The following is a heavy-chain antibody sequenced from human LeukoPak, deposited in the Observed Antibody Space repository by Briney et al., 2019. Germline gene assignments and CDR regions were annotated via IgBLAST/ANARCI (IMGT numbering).Heavy chain of an antibody. Sequence: PSETLSLTCTVSGGSISSYYWSWIRQPPGKGLEWIGYIYYSGSTNYNPSLKSRVTISVDTSKNQFSLKLSSVTAADTAVYYCARSPSFDWLLYGGNHFDYWGQGTLVTVSS. V-gene: IGHV4-59*01. CDR3: ARSPSFDWLLYGGNHFDY. CDR1: GGSISSYY. J-gene: IGHJ4*02. D-gene: IGHD3-9*01. CDR2: IYYSGST.